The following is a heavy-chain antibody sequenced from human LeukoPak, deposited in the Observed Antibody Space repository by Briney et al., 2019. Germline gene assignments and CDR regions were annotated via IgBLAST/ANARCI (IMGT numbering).Heavy chain of an antibody. Sequence: GASVKVSCKTSGYTFTDYYMHWVRQAPGQGLEWMGWINPNSGGTNYAQKFQGRVTMTRDTSISTAYMEVSRLISDDTAVYYCARDRGRISDYYGSGRSLQYYMDVWGKGTTVTVSS. D-gene: IGHD3-10*01. J-gene: IGHJ6*03. V-gene: IGHV1-2*02. CDR3: ARDRGRISDYYGSGRSLQYYMDV. CDR2: INPNSGGT. CDR1: GYTFTDYY.